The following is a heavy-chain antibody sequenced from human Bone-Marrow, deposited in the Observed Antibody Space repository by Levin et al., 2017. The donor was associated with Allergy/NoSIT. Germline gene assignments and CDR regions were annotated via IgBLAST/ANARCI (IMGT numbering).Heavy chain of an antibody. D-gene: IGHD2-2*01. CDR3: ARVVIKPATPTYCYYIDI. V-gene: IGHV4-39*01. Sequence: PSETLSLTCTISDGSVTSSTSYWGWIRQPPGKGLEWIGSIHYSAIDNYNPALQSRVTISVDTSKNQFSLKLRSVTAADTAVYYCARVVIKPATPTYCYYIDIWGKGTTVTVSS. CDR2: IHYSAID. J-gene: IGHJ6*03. CDR1: DGSVTSSTSY.